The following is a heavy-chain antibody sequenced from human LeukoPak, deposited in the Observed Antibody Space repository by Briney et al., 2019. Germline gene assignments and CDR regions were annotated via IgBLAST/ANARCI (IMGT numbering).Heavy chain of an antibody. CDR2: IIPIFGTA. D-gene: IGHD2-2*03. Sequence: SVKVSCKASGGTFSSYAISWVRQAPGQGLEWMGGIIPIFGTANYAQKFQGKVTITTDESTSTAYMELSSLRSEDTAVYYCARGAPGYCSSTSCYYYYYYMDVWGKGTTVTVSS. CDR1: GGTFSSYA. J-gene: IGHJ6*03. V-gene: IGHV1-69*05. CDR3: ARGAPGYCSSTSCYYYYYYMDV.